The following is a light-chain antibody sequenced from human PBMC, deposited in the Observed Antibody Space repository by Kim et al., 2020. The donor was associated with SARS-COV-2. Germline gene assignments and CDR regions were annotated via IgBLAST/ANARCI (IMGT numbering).Light chain of an antibody. Sequence: VSPRERATLSCRASQSVGNSLAWFQQKPGQAPRLLIFETSNRATGIPARFSGSGSGTAFTLTISSLEPEDFAVYYCQQRYNWPLTFGGGTKVDIK. CDR2: ETS. J-gene: IGKJ4*01. CDR1: QSVGNS. V-gene: IGKV3-11*01. CDR3: QQRYNWPLT.